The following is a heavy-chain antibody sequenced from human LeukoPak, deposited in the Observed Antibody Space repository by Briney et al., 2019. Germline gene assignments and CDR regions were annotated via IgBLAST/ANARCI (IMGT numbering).Heavy chain of an antibody. J-gene: IGHJ4*02. CDR2: ISGSGGST. CDR1: GFTFSSYA. D-gene: IGHD5-18*01. Sequence: GGSLRLSCAASGFTFSSYAMSWVRQAPGKGLEWVSAISGSGGSTYYADSVKGRFTTSRDNSKNTLYLQMNSLRAEDTAVYYCATNVDTAMGFDYWGQGTLVTVSS. V-gene: IGHV3-23*01. CDR3: ATNVDTAMGFDY.